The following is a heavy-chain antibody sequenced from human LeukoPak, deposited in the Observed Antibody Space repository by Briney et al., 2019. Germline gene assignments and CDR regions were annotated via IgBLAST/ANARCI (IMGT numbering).Heavy chain of an antibody. J-gene: IGHJ4*02. CDR1: GFTFSSYG. V-gene: IGHV3-30*03. CDR3: ARGSETGYYFIDY. Sequence: GGSLRLSCAASGFTFSSYGMHWVRQAPGKGLEWVAVISYDGSNKYYADSVKGRFTISRDNSKNTLYLQMNSLRAEDTAVYYCARGSETGYYFIDYWGQGTLVTVSS. D-gene: IGHD3-9*01. CDR2: ISYDGSNK.